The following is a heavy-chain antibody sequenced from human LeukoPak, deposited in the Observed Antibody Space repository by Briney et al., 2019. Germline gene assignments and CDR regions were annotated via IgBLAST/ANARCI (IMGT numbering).Heavy chain of an antibody. V-gene: IGHV4-59*01. J-gene: IGHJ4*02. D-gene: IGHD2-2*01. CDR1: GGSISSYY. CDR2: IYYSGST. Sequence: SETLSLTCTASGGSISSYYWSWIRQPPGKGLEWIGYIYYSGSTNYNPSLKSRVTISVDTSKNQFSLKLSSVTAADTAVYYCARAIYCSSTSCPLDYWGQGTLVTVSS. CDR3: ARAIYCSSTSCPLDY.